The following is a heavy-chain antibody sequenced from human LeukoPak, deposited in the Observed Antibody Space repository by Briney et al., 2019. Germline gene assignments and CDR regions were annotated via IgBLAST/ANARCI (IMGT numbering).Heavy chain of an antibody. D-gene: IGHD2-21*01. CDR3: ARDEGISDPPY. CDR1: GFTFSSYS. J-gene: IGHJ4*02. Sequence: PGGSLRLSCAASGFTFSSYSMNWVRQAPGKGLEWVSYISSSSSTIYYADSVKDRFTISRDNAKNSLYLQMNSLRAEDTAVYYCARDEGISDPPYWGQGTLVTVSS. CDR2: ISSSSSTI. V-gene: IGHV3-48*01.